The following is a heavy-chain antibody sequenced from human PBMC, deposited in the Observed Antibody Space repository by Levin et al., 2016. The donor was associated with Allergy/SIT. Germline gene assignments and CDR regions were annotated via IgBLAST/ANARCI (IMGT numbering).Heavy chain of an antibody. CDR2: IWYDGSNK. CDR3: ARDYRPPPGYSSGPVDY. V-gene: IGHV3-33*01. D-gene: IGHD6-19*01. Sequence: WIRQPPGKGLEWVAVIWYDGSNKYYADSVKGRFTISRDNSKNTLYLQMNSLRAEDTAVYYCARDYRPPPGYSSGPVDYWGQGTLVTVSS. J-gene: IGHJ4*02.